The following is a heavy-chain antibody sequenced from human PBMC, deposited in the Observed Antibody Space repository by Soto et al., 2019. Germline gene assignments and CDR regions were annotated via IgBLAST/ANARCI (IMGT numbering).Heavy chain of an antibody. D-gene: IGHD6-25*01. CDR1: GGSISSGGYY. CDR2: IYYSGST. Sequence: SETLSLTCTVSGGSISSGGYYWSWIRQHPGKGLEWIGYIYYSGSTYYNPSLKSRVTISVDTSKNQFSLKLSSVTAADTAVYYWARARTASRAPNPRGGGWFAPGGRGTLVTLSS. CDR3: ARARTASRAPNPRGGGWFAP. V-gene: IGHV4-31*03. J-gene: IGHJ5*02.